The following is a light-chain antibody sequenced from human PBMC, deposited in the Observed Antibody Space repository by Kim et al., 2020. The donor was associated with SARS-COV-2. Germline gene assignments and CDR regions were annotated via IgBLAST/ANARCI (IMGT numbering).Light chain of an antibody. J-gene: IGLJ3*02. V-gene: IGLV3-19*01. CDR3: GSRDSSGPGV. Sequence: LVPTVRITCQGDSLRKSPASWYQQKPGPAPILVMHDKNNVRPSGVPDRFSGANSGNTAFLTIIGAQVEDEATYYCGSRDSSGPGVFGGGTQLTVL. CDR1: SLRKSP. CDR2: DKN.